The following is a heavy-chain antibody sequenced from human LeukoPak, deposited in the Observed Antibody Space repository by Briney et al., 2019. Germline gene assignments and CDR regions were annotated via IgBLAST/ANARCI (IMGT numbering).Heavy chain of an antibody. CDR2: IYTCGST. CDR3: ARHPKYCSSTSCHRDY. CDR1: GGSISSYY. Sequence: SETLSLTCTVSGGSISSYYWSWIRQPAGKGLEWIWRIYTCGSTSYNPSLKSRVTISVDTSKNQFSLKLSSVTAADTAVYYCARHPKYCSSTSCHRDYWGQGTLVTVSS. V-gene: IGHV4-4*07. J-gene: IGHJ4*02. D-gene: IGHD2-2*01.